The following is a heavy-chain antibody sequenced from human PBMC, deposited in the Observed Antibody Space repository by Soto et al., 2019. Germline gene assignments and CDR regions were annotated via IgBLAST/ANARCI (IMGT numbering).Heavy chain of an antibody. V-gene: IGHV3-30-3*01. D-gene: IGHD2-15*01. J-gene: IGHJ3*02. CDR1: GFTFSSYA. CDR3: ARGGYCSGGSCYSLGAFDI. Sequence: QVQLVESGGGVVQPGRSLRLSCAASGFTFSSYAMHWVRQAPGKGLEWVAVISYDGSNKYYADSVKGRFTISRDNSKNTLYLQMNSLRAEDTAVYHCARGGYCSGGSCYSLGAFDIWGQGTMVTVSS. CDR2: ISYDGSNK.